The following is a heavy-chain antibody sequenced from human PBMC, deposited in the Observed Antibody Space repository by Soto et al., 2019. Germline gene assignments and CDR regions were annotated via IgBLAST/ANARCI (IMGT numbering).Heavy chain of an antibody. J-gene: IGHJ4*02. Sequence: VQLLESGGGLIQPGGSLRLSCAASGFTFSYGIHWLRQAPGKGLEWVAYISYDSSNKFYGDSVKGRFTISRDNSKNTQFLQMKVLRAEDTAVYYCAKLVIGYCSGNTCDDYWGQGTLVAVSS. CDR2: ISYDSSNK. V-gene: IGHV3-30*18. CDR1: GFTFSYG. CDR3: AKLVIGYCSGNTCDDY. D-gene: IGHD2-15*01.